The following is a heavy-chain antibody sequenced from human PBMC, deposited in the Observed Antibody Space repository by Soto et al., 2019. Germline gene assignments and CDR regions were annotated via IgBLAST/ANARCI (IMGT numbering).Heavy chain of an antibody. V-gene: IGHV1-69*02. CDR3: ARNYDGDHQNCPAP. CDR2: IIPILGIA. J-gene: IGHJ5*02. CDR1: GGTFSSYT. D-gene: IGHD4-17*01. Sequence: SVKVSCKASGGTFSSYTISWVRQAPGQGLEWMGRIIPILGIANYAQNLQGRVTMTTDTSTSTAYVELRSLRSDDTAVYYCARNYDGDHQNCPAPWARG.